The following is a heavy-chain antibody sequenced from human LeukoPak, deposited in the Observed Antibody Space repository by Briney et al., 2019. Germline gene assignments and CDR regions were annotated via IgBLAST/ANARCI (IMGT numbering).Heavy chain of an antibody. CDR1: GFTFSYYA. CDR2: ISSNGGST. Sequence: GGSLRLSCSASGFTFSYYAMHWVRQAAGKGLEFVSGISSNGGSTYYADSLKGRFTVSRDNSNNTLYLQMSSLRAEDTAIYYCAKGPTYDSLPYYFDYWGQGTLVTVSS. V-gene: IGHV3-64D*09. D-gene: IGHD3-22*01. CDR3: AKGPTYDSLPYYFDY. J-gene: IGHJ4*02.